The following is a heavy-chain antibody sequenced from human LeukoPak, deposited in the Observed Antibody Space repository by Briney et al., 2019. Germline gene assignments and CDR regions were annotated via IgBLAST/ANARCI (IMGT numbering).Heavy chain of an antibody. CDR1: GFSFTSYA. Sequence: GGSLRLSCAASGFSFTSYAMTWVRQAPGKGLEWVSAASEDGGTTYYADSVKGRLAISRDNTKNTLYLQMNSLRAEDTAVYYCARFWGSYPPDYWGQGTLVTVSS. J-gene: IGHJ4*02. CDR3: ARFWGSYPPDY. D-gene: IGHD3-16*01. V-gene: IGHV3-23*01. CDR2: ASEDGGTT.